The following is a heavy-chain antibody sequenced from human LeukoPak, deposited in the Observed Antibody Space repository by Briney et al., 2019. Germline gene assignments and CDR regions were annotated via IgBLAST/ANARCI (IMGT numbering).Heavy chain of an antibody. J-gene: IGHJ4*02. Sequence: NPSETLSLTCAVYGGSFSGYYWSWIRQPPGKGLEWIGEINHSGSTNYNPSLKSRVTISVDTSKNQFSLQLSSVTAADTAVYYCARVIRTHDYDYVWGSYRKNYYFDYWGQGTLVTVSS. D-gene: IGHD3-16*02. CDR1: GGSFSGYY. CDR3: ARVIRTHDYDYVWGSYRKNYYFDY. V-gene: IGHV4-34*01. CDR2: INHSGST.